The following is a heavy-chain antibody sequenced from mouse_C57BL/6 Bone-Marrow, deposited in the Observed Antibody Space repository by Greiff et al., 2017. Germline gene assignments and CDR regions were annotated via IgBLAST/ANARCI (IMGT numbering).Heavy chain of an antibody. Sequence: DVKLVESGGGLVQPGGSLSLSCAASGFTFTDYYMSWVRQPPGKALEWLGFIRNKANGYTTEYSASVKGRFTISRDNSQSILYLQMNALRAEDSATYYCARVDYYGSSYGYWYFDVWGTGTTVTVSS. CDR1: GFTFTDYY. CDR3: ARVDYYGSSYGYWYFDV. V-gene: IGHV7-3*01. J-gene: IGHJ1*03. CDR2: IRNKANGYTT. D-gene: IGHD1-1*01.